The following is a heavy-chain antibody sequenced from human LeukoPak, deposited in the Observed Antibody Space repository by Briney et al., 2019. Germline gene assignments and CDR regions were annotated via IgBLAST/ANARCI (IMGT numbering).Heavy chain of an antibody. CDR2: ISSSSSTI. Sequence: GGSLRLSCATSGFTLSRYSMNWVRQAPGQGLEWISYISSSSSTIYYADSVKGRFTISRDNAKNSLYLQMNSLRDEDTAVYYCARDSIAAAATYWYFDLWGRGTLVTVSS. V-gene: IGHV3-48*02. D-gene: IGHD6-13*01. CDR1: GFTLSRYS. CDR3: ARDSIAAAATYWYFDL. J-gene: IGHJ2*01.